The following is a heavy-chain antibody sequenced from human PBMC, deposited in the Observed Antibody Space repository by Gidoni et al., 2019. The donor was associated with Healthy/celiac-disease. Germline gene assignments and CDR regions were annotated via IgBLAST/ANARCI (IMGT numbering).Heavy chain of an antibody. CDR2: MNPTSGNT. CDR3: ARGLGSGSYYGSGTRRSYYFDY. J-gene: IGHJ4*02. D-gene: IGHD3-10*01. V-gene: IGHV1-8*01. Sequence: QVQLVQSGAEVKQPGASVTVSCKASGYTFTSYDINWFRQSTGQGLEWMGWMNPTSGNTGYAQKFKGIGTMTRNTSISTASMELSILRSEDTAVYYCARGLGSGSYYGSGTRRSYYFDYCGQGTLVTVSS. CDR1: GYTFTSYD.